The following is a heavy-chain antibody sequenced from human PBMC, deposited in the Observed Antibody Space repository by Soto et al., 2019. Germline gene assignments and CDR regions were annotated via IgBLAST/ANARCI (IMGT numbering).Heavy chain of an antibody. J-gene: IGHJ6*02. Sequence: EVQLLESGGDLVQPGGSLRLSCAASGFTFSSYAMNWVRQAPGKGLEWVSAISGSGGNTFYADSVKGRFTISRDNSKNTLFLQMHSLRAEDTAIYYCAMLNSGSYSYHGMDVWGPGTTVTVSS. CDR2: ISGSGGNT. CDR3: AMLNSGSYSYHGMDV. D-gene: IGHD1-26*01. CDR1: GFTFSSYA. V-gene: IGHV3-23*01.